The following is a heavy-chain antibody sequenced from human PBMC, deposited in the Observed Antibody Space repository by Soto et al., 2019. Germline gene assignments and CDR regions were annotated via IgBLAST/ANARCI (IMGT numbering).Heavy chain of an antibody. CDR1: GGTFSSYA. D-gene: IGHD3-16*01. CDR3: ARFRRRWGLGIPPPLDFEY. CDR2: IIPIFGTP. J-gene: IGHJ4*02. Sequence: SVKVSCKASGGTFSSYAISWFRQAPGQGLEWMGGIIPIFGTPNYAQKFQGRVTITADESSSTAYMELSSLRSEDTAVYYCARFRRRWGLGIPPPLDFEYWGQGTLVTVSS. V-gene: IGHV1-69*13.